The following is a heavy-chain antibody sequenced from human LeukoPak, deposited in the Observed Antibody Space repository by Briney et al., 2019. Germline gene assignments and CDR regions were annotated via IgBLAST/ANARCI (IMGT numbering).Heavy chain of an antibody. CDR2: INLDGSEK. V-gene: IGHV3-7*01. CDR1: GFTFSSYW. Sequence: GGSLRLSCAASGFTFSSYWMAWVRQAPGKGLEWVANINLDGSEKDYVDSLKGRCTISRDDAKNSLYLRLNTLRAEDTAVYYCARDSEKSSSFAFDIWGQGTVVAVSS. D-gene: IGHD6-13*01. CDR3: ARDSEKSSSFAFDI. J-gene: IGHJ3*02.